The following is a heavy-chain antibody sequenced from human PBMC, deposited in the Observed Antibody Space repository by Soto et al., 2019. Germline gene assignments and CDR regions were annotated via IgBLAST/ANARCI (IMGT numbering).Heavy chain of an antibody. V-gene: IGHV4-4*02. D-gene: IGHD2-21*02. Sequence: QVQLQESGPGLVKPSGTLSLTCAVSGGSISSSNWWSWVRQPPGKGLEWIGEIYHSGSTNYNPSLKSRVPISVDKSKTQFSLKLSSVTAADTAVYYWARGDYYYYYGMDVWGQGTTVTVSS. CDR2: IYHSGST. J-gene: IGHJ6*02. CDR1: GGSISSSNW. CDR3: ARGDYYYYYGMDV.